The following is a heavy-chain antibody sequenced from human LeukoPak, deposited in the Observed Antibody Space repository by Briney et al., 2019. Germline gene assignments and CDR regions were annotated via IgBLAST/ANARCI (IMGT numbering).Heavy chain of an antibody. Sequence: ASVTDSFMASGYTFTNYVMSSLRQAPGQGLEWMGWSSAYNGNTNYAQKLQGRVTMTTDTSTSTAYMELRSLRSDDTAVYYCARDPHSSWYSSWFDPWGQGTLVTVSS. V-gene: IGHV1-18*01. CDR3: ARDPHSSWYSSWFDP. D-gene: IGHD6-13*01. CDR2: SSAYNGNT. CDR1: GYTFTNYV. J-gene: IGHJ5*02.